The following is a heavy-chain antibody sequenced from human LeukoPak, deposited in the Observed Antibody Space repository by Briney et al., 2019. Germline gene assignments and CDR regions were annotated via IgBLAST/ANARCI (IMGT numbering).Heavy chain of an antibody. CDR3: ARAPMVRGVIT. CDR1: GGSISSGGYS. V-gene: IGHV4-30-2*01. J-gene: IGHJ4*02. CDR2: IYHSGST. Sequence: SSETLSLTCAVSGGSISSGGYSWSWIRQPPGKGLEWIGYIYHSGSTYYNPSLKSRVTISVDRSKNQFSLKLSSVTAADTAVYYCARAPMVRGVITWGQGTLVTVSS. D-gene: IGHD3-10*01.